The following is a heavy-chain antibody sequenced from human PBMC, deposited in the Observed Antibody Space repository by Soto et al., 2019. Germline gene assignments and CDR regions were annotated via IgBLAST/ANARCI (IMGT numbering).Heavy chain of an antibody. Sequence: PGGSLRLSCAVSGFTFSSYAMSWVRQAPGKGLEWVSAISGSGGSTYYADSVKGRFTISRDNSKSTLYLQMNSLRAEDTAVYYCARPGRYYYDSSGYYGDDYWGQGTLVTVSS. D-gene: IGHD3-22*01. J-gene: IGHJ4*02. CDR3: ARPGRYYYDSSGYYGDDY. V-gene: IGHV3-23*01. CDR1: GFTFSSYA. CDR2: ISGSGGST.